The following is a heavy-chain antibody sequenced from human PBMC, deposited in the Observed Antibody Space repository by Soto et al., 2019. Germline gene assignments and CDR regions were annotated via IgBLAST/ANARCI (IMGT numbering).Heavy chain of an antibody. CDR3: AREVQVHTPAFVY. V-gene: IGHV1-69*19. CDR2: ISPMCGAA. Sequence: QVQLVQSGAEMKKPGSSVKVSCQSSGGTFNTYAMNWVRQAPVQGPEWMGGISPMCGAANYAPKFQGRFTITADESTGTSYMQLSSLTSEDTALYFCAREVQVHTPAFVYWGQGTLVTVSS. D-gene: IGHD3-10*01. J-gene: IGHJ4*02. CDR1: GGTFNTYA.